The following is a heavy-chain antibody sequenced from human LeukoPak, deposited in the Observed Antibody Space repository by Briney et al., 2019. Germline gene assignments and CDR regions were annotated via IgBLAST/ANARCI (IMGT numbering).Heavy chain of an antibody. CDR2: TSSDGTVK. Sequence: RGSLRLSCAASGFTFSTYAMHWVRQAPGKGLEWVAVTSSDGTVKYYPDSVKGRFTISRDNSKNTLYLQVNSLRPEDTGVYYCARDPVPAAARHFDYWGQGTLVTVSS. CDR3: ARDPVPAAARHFDY. D-gene: IGHD2-2*01. V-gene: IGHV3-30-3*01. CDR1: GFTFSTYA. J-gene: IGHJ4*01.